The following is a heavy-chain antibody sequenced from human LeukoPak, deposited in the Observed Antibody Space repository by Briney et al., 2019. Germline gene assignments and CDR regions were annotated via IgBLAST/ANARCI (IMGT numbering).Heavy chain of an antibody. Sequence: EASVKVSCKASGGTFSSYAISWVRQAPGQGLEWMGRIIPILGIANYAQKFQGRVTITADKSTSTAYMELSSLRSEDTAVYYCARDLVDTAMATFDYWGQGTLVTVSS. V-gene: IGHV1-69*04. J-gene: IGHJ4*02. D-gene: IGHD5-18*01. CDR3: ARDLVDTAMATFDY. CDR1: GGTFSSYA. CDR2: IIPILGIA.